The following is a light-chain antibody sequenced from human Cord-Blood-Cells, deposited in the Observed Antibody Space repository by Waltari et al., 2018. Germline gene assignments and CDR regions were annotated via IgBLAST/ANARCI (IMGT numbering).Light chain of an antibody. V-gene: IGLV3-1*01. J-gene: IGLJ1*01. CDR3: QAWDSSTGV. CDR2: QDS. Sequence: YELTQPPSVSVSPGQTASITCSGDKLGDTSACWYHQKTGHSPVLVIYQDSKRPSGIPERFSGSNSGNTATLTISGTQAMDEADYYCQAWDSSTGVFRTGTKVTVL. CDR1: KLGDTS.